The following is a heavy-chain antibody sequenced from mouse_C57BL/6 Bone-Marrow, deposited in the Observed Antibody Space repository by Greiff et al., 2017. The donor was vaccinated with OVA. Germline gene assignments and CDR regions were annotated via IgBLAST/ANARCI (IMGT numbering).Heavy chain of an antibody. D-gene: IGHD2-3*01. Sequence: QVQLQQPGAELVKPGASVKMSCKASGYTFTSYWITWVKQRPGQGLEWIGDIYPGSGSTNYNEKFKSKATLTVDTSSSTAYMQLSILTSEDSAVYYCARSGGWFPYYFDYWGQGTTLTVSS. CDR2: IYPGSGST. J-gene: IGHJ2*01. V-gene: IGHV1-55*01. CDR1: GYTFTSYW. CDR3: ARSGGWFPYYFDY.